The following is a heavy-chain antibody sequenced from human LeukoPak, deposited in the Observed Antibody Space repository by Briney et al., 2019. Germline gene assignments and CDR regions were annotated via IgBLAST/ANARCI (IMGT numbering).Heavy chain of an antibody. CDR3: ARDLGYCSGGRCYSGYFQH. Sequence: SETLSLTCTVSGGSISSYYWSWIRQPPGKGLELIGYIYYSGSTNYNPSLKSRVTISVDTSKNQFSLKLSSVTAADTAVYYFARDLGYCSGGRCYSGYFQHWGQGTLVTVSS. V-gene: IGHV4-59*01. D-gene: IGHD2-15*01. J-gene: IGHJ1*01. CDR1: GGSISSYY. CDR2: IYYSGST.